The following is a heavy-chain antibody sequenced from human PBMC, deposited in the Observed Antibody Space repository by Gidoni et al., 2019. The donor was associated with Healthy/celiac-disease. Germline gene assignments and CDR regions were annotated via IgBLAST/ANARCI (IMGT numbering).Heavy chain of an antibody. Sequence: EVQLLESGVGLVQPGGSLSLSCATSGFIFISCAMIRFRHAPGKGLAWVSAISGTVGSTDYADAVKDRFTISRDNSKNTLYLQMNSLRAEDTAVYYCAKDGGYYDSSGYYSAEYFQHWSQGTLVTVSS. CDR1: GFIFISCA. CDR3: AKDGGYYDSSGYYSAEYFQH. CDR2: ISGTVGST. D-gene: IGHD3-22*01. J-gene: IGHJ1*01. V-gene: IGHV3-23*01.